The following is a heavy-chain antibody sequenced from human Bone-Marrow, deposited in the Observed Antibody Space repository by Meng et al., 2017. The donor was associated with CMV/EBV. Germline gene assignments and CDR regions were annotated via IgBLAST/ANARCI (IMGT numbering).Heavy chain of an antibody. V-gene: IGHV3-48*04. CDR3: ARPYDFWSGYLNGMDV. CDR2: ISSSSSTI. J-gene: IGHJ6*02. D-gene: IGHD3-3*01. CDR1: GFTFSSYS. Sequence: GESLKISCAASGFTFSSYSMNWVRQAPGKGLEWVSYISSSSSTIYYADSMKGRFTISRDNAKNSLYLQMNSLRAEDTAVYYCARPYDFWSGYLNGMDVWGQGTTVTVSS.